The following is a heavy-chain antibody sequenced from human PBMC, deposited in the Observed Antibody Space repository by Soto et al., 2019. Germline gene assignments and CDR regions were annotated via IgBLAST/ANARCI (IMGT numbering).Heavy chain of an antibody. J-gene: IGHJ6*03. Sequence: GASVKVSCKASGYTFTSNGIRWVRQAPGQGLEWMGWISAYNGNTNYAQKLQGRVTMTTDTSTSTAYMELRSLRSDDTAVYYCARVGNKRDYYYYYMDVWGKGTTVTVSS. CDR1: GYTFTSNG. CDR2: ISAYNGNT. CDR3: ARVGNKRDYYYYYMDV. D-gene: IGHD6-13*01. V-gene: IGHV1-18*01.